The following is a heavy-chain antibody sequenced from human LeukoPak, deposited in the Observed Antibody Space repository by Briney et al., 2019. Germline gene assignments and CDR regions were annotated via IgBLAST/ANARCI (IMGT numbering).Heavy chain of an antibody. CDR3: ERSTGYYDSSKGY. Sequence: SQTLSLTCTVSGGSISSGSYYWSWIRQPAGKGLEWIGRMYTSGNTNYNPSLKSRVTISVDTSKNQFSLKLSSVTAADTAVYYCERSTGYYDSSKGYWGQGTLVTVSS. CDR1: GGSISSGSYY. J-gene: IGHJ4*02. D-gene: IGHD3-22*01. V-gene: IGHV4-61*02. CDR2: MYTSGNT.